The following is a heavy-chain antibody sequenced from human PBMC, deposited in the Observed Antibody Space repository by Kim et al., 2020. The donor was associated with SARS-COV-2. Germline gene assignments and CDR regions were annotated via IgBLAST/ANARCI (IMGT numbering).Heavy chain of an antibody. V-gene: IGHV4-4*09. CDR3: ASLTTVTTNFQH. J-gene: IGHJ1*01. Sequence: NYNPSLKSRVTISVDTSKNQFSLKLSSVTAADTAVYYCASLTTVTTNFQHWGQGTLVTVSS. D-gene: IGHD4-17*01.